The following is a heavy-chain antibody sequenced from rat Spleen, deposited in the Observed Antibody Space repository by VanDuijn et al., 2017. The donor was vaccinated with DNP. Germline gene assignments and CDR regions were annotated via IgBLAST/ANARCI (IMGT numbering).Heavy chain of an antibody. Sequence: EVQLVETGGGLVQPGRSLKLSCVASGFTFSSYWMYWIRQAPGKGLEWVASINNDGGSTYYPESVKGRFTISRDNAENTVYLQMNSLRSEDTATYYCTTERAWGQGVMVTVSS. V-gene: IGHV5-58*01. CDR1: GFTFSSYW. CDR3: TTERA. CDR2: INNDGGST. D-gene: IGHD1-11*01. J-gene: IGHJ2*01.